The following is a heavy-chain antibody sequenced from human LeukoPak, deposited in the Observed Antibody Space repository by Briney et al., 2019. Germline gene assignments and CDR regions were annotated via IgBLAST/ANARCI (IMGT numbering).Heavy chain of an antibody. CDR2: IYTSGSS. CDR3: ARGGSYSGSSLEYFQH. Sequence: TSETLSLTCTVSGGSISSYYWSWIRQPAGKGLEWIGRIYTSGSSNYNPSLKSRVTMSVDTSKNQFSLKLSSVTAADTAVYYCARGGSYSGSSLEYFQHWGQGTLVTVSS. V-gene: IGHV4-4*07. CDR1: GGSISSYY. D-gene: IGHD1-26*01. J-gene: IGHJ1*01.